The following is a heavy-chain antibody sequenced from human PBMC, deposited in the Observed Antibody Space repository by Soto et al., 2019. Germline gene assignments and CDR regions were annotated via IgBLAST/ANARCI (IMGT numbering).Heavy chain of an antibody. CDR2: ISSSGDAA. CDR3: AKIGVFRNGYSSHTLGDY. J-gene: IGHJ4*02. D-gene: IGHD6-19*01. V-gene: IGHV3-23*01. Sequence: VQLLESGGGLVQPGGSLRLSCTASGSTFSRFFMSWVRQAPGGGLEWVSSISSSGDAAYYADSVKGRFTMSRDNLKNTLSLQMNTLRAEDTAVYYCAKIGVFRNGYSSHTLGDYWGQGTLVTVSS. CDR1: GSTFSRFF.